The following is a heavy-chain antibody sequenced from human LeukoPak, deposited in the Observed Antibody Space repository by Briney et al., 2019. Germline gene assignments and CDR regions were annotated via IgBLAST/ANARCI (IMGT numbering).Heavy chain of an antibody. CDR2: INTNTGNP. CDR1: GYTFTNYA. Sequence: ASVKISCTASGYTFTNYAMNWVRQAPGQGLEWMGWINTNTGNPTYAQGFTGRFVFSLDTSVSAAYLQISSLKAEDTAVYYCARARDCSGDNCYSDYWGQGTLVTVSS. V-gene: IGHV7-4-1*02. D-gene: IGHD2-15*01. J-gene: IGHJ4*02. CDR3: ARARDCSGDNCYSDY.